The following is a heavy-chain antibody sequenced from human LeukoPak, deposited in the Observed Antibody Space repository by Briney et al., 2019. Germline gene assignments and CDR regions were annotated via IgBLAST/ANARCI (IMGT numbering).Heavy chain of an antibody. Sequence: SETLSLTCTVSGGSMSSGDYYWSWIRQPAGKGLEWIGRIYTSGSTNYNPSLKSRVTISVDTSKNQFSLRLSSVTAADTAVYYCARGFGIAAAGTRFDPWGQGTLVTVSS. CDR3: ARGFGIAAAGTRFDP. D-gene: IGHD6-13*01. CDR2: IYTSGST. J-gene: IGHJ5*02. V-gene: IGHV4-61*02. CDR1: GGSMSSGDYY.